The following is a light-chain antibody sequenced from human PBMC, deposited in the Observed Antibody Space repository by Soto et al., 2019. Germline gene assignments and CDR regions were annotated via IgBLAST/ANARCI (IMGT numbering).Light chain of an antibody. Sequence: QSVLTQPPSASGTPGQRVTISCSGSSSNIVSNYVYWYQQLPGTAPKLLIYRNNQRSSGVPDRFSGSKSGTSASLAISGLRSEDEADYYCAAWDDSLSSQVFGTETKLTVL. CDR2: RNN. CDR3: AAWDDSLSSQV. J-gene: IGLJ1*01. V-gene: IGLV1-47*01. CDR1: SSNIVSNY.